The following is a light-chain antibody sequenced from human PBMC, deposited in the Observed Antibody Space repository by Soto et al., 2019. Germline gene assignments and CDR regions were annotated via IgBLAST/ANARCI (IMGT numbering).Light chain of an antibody. J-gene: IGLJ2*01. Sequence: QAVVTQEPSLTVSPGGTVTLTCAVYTGAVTSSNYPNWFQQKPGQAPRALIYSTNHKYSWTPARFSGSLLGGKAALTLSGLQAEDEGYFYCLLFFGCQVGVFGGRTKLAVL. CDR2: STN. V-gene: IGLV7-43*01. CDR1: TGAVTSSNY. CDR3: LLFFGCQVGV.